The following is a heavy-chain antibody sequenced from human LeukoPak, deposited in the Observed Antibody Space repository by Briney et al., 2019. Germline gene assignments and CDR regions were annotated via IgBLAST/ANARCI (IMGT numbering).Heavy chain of an antibody. CDR3: ARDRAPYYDFWSGYATENWFDP. V-gene: IGHV3-48*01. J-gene: IGHJ5*02. CDR1: GFTFSSYS. D-gene: IGHD3-3*01. Sequence: GGSLRLSCAASGFTFSSYSMNWVRQAPGKGLEWVSYISSSSSTIYYADSVKGRFTISRDNAKNSLYLQMNSLRAEDTAVYYCARDRAPYYDFWSGYATENWFDPWGQGTLVTVSS. CDR2: ISSSSSTI.